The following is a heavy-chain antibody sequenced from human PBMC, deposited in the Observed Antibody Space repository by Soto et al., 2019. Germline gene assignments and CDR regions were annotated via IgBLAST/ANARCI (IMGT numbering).Heavy chain of an antibody. CDR1: GYTFINYY. D-gene: IGHD2-8*02. CDR3: ARPLAAGDV. J-gene: IGHJ4*02. CDR2: INPTGGST. V-gene: IGHV1-46*01. Sequence: QVQLVQSGAEVKKPGASVKVSCKASGYTFINYYIHWVRQAPGHGLEWMAIINPTGGSTNYAQKFQGRLTLTMDTSTTTVYMELSSLTSEDTAIYYCARPLAAGDVWSQGTLVTVSS.